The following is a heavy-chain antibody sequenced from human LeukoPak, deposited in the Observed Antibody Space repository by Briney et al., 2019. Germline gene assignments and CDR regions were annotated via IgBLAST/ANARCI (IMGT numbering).Heavy chain of an antibody. D-gene: IGHD6-13*01. CDR2: IKSKTDGGTT. CDR3: TTDPSPGIIVDY. V-gene: IGHV3-15*01. CDR1: GFTFSNAW. J-gene: IGHJ4*02. Sequence: GGSLRLSCAASGFTFSNAWMSWVRQAPGKGLEWVGRIKSKTDGGTTDYAAPVKGRFTISRDDSKNTLYLQMNSLKTEDTAVYYCTTDPSPGIIVDYWGQGTLVTVSS.